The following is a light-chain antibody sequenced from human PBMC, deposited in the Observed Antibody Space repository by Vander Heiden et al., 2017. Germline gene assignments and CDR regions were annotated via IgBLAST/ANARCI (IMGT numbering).Light chain of an antibody. J-gene: IGLJ1*01. CDR1: TMEDKD. CDR3: QAWDTTYYFV. CDR2: QDN. Sequence: FEPTPPPSLSVSPGPTASITCSAHTMEDKDVSWYQQKPGQSPVLVIYQDNKRPSGIPERFSGANSGNTATLTSSGTQAMDEADYYCQAWDTTYYFVFGSGTKVTVL. V-gene: IGLV3-1*01.